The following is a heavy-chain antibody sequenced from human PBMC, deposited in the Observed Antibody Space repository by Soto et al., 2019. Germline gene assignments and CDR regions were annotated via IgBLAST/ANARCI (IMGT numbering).Heavy chain of an antibody. CDR3: ARDPPEWELLLDY. CDR1: GFIFTTYW. V-gene: IGHV3-7*04. D-gene: IGHD1-26*01. J-gene: IGHJ4*02. CDR2: MNPDGSEK. Sequence: EVQLVESGGGLVQPGGSLRLSCAASGFIFTTYWMGWVRQTPGKRLEWVANMNPDGSEKYYVDSVKGRFTISRDNAKNSLYLQMSSLRAEDTAVYYCARDPPEWELLLDYWGQGTLVTVSS.